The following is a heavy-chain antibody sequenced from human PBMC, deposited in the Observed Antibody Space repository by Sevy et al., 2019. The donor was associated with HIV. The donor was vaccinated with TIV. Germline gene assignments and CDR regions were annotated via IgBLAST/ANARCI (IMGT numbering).Heavy chain of an antibody. J-gene: IGHJ3*01. D-gene: IGHD4-4*01. V-gene: IGHV4-59*01. CDR2: FYYSGDT. Sequence: SETLSLTCTVSGGSISSYYWSWIRQPPGKGLEWIGYFYYSGDTDYNYSLKNRVTISVDKSKNQLSLRLSSVTAADTAVYYCARERYDSNWYGLESGNDALDVWGQGTLVTVSS. CDR1: GGSISSYY. CDR3: ARERYDSNWYGLESGNDALDV.